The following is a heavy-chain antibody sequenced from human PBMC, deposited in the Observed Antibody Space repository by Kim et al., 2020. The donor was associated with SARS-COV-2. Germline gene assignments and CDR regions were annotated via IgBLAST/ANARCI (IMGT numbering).Heavy chain of an antibody. CDR3: ARDRNGGGVVVAAALEF. CDR1: GFTSSSYA. Sequence: GGSLRLSCAASGFTSSSYAMHWVRQAPGKGLEWVALISYDGSKKYYADSVKGRFTISRDNSKNTVYLQMNTLRPEDTAVYYCARDRNGGGVVVAAALEFWGQGTLVTVSS. J-gene: IGHJ4*02. D-gene: IGHD2-15*01. V-gene: IGHV3-30*04. CDR2: ISYDGSKK.